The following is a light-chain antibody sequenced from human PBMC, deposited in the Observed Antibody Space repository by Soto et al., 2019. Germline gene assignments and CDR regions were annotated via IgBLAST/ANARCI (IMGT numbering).Light chain of an antibody. CDR2: DAS. V-gene: IGKV3-11*01. J-gene: IGKJ4*01. Sequence: EMVRTQSPATLSVSQGERATLQCRASPSVSNNYLAWYQQKPGQAPRLLIYDASNRATGIPARFSGSGSGTDFTLTISSLAPEDFAVYYCQQSSNWSPVFGGGTKVDI. CDR1: PSVSNNY. CDR3: QQSSNWSPV.